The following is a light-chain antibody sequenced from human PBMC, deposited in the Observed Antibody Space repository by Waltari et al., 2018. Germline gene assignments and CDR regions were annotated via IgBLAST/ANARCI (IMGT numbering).Light chain of an antibody. CDR2: SNN. CDR3: AAWDDSLKGVV. CDR1: TSNIGSNT. Sequence: QSVLTQPPSASGTPGQKITISCSGSTSNIGSNTDDWYQQLPGTAPKLLMYSNNLRPSGVPERFYGSKSGSSASLAIFGLQSEDDADYYCAAWDDSLKGVVFGGGTKVTVL. V-gene: IGLV1-44*01. J-gene: IGLJ2*01.